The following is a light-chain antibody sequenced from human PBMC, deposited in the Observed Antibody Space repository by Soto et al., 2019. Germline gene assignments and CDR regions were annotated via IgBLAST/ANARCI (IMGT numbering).Light chain of an antibody. CDR2: DAS. V-gene: IGKV3-15*01. CDR3: QHYYQWPSFS. J-gene: IGKJ2*01. CDR1: QSVATY. Sequence: EIVMTQSPATLSVSAGERVTFSCRASQSVATYVTWYQQKAGQAPRLLIYDASNRATDVPARFSGSGSGTEFTLTISSLQSEDFAVYYCQHYYQWPSFSFGPGTKLEIK.